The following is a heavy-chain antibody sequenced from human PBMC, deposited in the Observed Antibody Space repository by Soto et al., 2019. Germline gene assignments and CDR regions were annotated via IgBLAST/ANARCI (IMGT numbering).Heavy chain of an antibody. CDR2: IKSKTDGGTT. CDR1: GFTFSNVW. J-gene: IGHJ4*02. CDR3: STAPISL. V-gene: IGHV3-15*01. Sequence: PGGSLRLSCVVSGFTFSNVWMGWVRQAPGKGLEWVGRIKSKTDGGTTNYAAPVKGRFTISRDDSKNTLYLQMNSLKTEDTAVYFCSTAPISLWGQGTLVTVSS.